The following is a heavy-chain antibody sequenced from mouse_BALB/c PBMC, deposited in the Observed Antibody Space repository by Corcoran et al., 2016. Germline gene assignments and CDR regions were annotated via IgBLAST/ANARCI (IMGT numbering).Heavy chain of an antibody. CDR3: ARSFWFAY. J-gene: IGHJ3*01. CDR2: INPYNGVT. V-gene: IGHV1-26*01. Sequence: EVQLQQSGPELVKPGASVKISCKASGYSFTDYYMHWVKQSHVKSLEWIGRINPYNGVTSYNQNFKDKANLTVDKSSSTTYMELHSLTSEDSAVYYCARSFWFAYWCQGTLVTVSA. CDR1: GYSFTDYY.